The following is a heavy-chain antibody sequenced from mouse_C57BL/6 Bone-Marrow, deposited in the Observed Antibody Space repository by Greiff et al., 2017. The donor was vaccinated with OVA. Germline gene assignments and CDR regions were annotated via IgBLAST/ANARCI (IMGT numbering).Heavy chain of an antibody. Sequence: VQLQQSGAELARPGASVKLSCKASGYTFTSYGISWVKQRTGQGLEWIGEIYPRSGNTYYNEKFKGKATLTADKSSSTAYMELRSLTSEDSAVYFCARTAQAWFAYWGQGTLVTVSA. J-gene: IGHJ3*01. CDR2: IYPRSGNT. CDR3: ARTAQAWFAY. CDR1: GYTFTSYG. D-gene: IGHD3-2*02. V-gene: IGHV1-81*01.